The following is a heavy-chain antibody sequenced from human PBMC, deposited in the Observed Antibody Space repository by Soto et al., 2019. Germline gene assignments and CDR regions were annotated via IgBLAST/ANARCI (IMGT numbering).Heavy chain of an antibody. V-gene: IGHV4-30-2*01. CDR3: ARDGSPTPYGDYGTGHLLYYFDY. Sequence: PSETLSLTCAVSGGSISSGGYSWNWIRQPPGKGLEWIGYIYHSGSTSYNPSLKSRVSISVDKSKNQFSLKLSSVTAADTAVYYCARDGSPTPYGDYGTGHLLYYFDYWGQGTLVTVSS. D-gene: IGHD4-17*01. CDR1: GGSISSGGYS. J-gene: IGHJ4*02. CDR2: IYHSGST.